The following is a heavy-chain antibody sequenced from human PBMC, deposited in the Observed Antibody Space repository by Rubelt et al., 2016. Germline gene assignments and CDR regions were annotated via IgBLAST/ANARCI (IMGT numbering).Heavy chain of an antibody. Sequence: QVQLVQSGAEVKKPGASVRVSCKASGYTFTSYGISWVRQAPGQGLEWMGWISAYNGNTNYAQKLQGRVTMTTDTSTSTAYMELRSLRSDDTAVYYCARPMYYYDSSGYYYPSAEYYYYYYGMDVWGQGTTVTVSS. CDR1: GYTFTSYG. V-gene: IGHV1-18*01. CDR2: ISAYNGNT. D-gene: IGHD3-22*01. CDR3: ARPMYYYDSSGYYYPSAEYYYYYYGMDV. J-gene: IGHJ6*02.